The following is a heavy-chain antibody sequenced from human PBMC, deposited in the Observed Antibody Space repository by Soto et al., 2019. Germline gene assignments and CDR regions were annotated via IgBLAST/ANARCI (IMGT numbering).Heavy chain of an antibody. D-gene: IGHD3-22*01. CDR2: IYYSGST. J-gene: IGHJ3*02. Sequence: SETLSLTCTVSGGSISSSSYYWGWIRQPPGKGLEWIGSIYYSGSTYYNPSLKSRVTISVDTSKNQFSLKLSSVTAADTAVYYCARLGNYYDSSGKAAFDIWGQGTMVT. CDR1: GGSISSSSYY. CDR3: ARLGNYYDSSGKAAFDI. V-gene: IGHV4-39*01.